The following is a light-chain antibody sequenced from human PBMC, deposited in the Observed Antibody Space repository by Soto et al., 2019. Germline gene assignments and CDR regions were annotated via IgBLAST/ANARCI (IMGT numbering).Light chain of an antibody. V-gene: IGKV1-9*01. CDR1: QGISSY. J-gene: IGKJ2*01. CDR3: QHLHSYPHT. Sequence: DIQLTQSPSFLSASVGDRVTITCRASQGISSYLAWYQQKPGKAPKLLIYAASTLQGGVPSRFSGFGVGTEFTLTISSLQPEDSATYHCQHLHSYPHTSGQGTKLEIK. CDR2: AAS.